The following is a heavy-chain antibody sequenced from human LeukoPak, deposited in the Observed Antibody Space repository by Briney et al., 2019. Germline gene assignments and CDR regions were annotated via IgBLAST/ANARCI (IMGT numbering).Heavy chain of an antibody. Sequence: SVQVSCQASGGTFSSYAISWVRQAPGQGLEWMGGIIPIFGTANYAQKFQGRVTITADESTSTAYMELSSLRSEDTAVYYCAGATLGELSFPYYWGQGTLVTVSS. J-gene: IGHJ4*02. CDR3: AGATLGELSFPYY. V-gene: IGHV1-69*01. CDR1: GGTFSSYA. D-gene: IGHD3-16*02. CDR2: IIPIFGTA.